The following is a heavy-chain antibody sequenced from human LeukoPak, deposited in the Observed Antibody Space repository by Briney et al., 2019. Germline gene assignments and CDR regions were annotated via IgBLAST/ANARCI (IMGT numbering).Heavy chain of an antibody. J-gene: IGHJ4*02. CDR2: ISGSGGST. Sequence: GGSLRLSCAASGFTFSSYAISWVRQAPGKGLEWVSAISGSGGSTYYADSVKGRFTISRDNSKNTLYLQMNSLRAEDTAVYYCAKDILRYFDSPFDYWGQGTLVTVSS. CDR3: AKDILRYFDSPFDY. CDR1: GFTFSSYA. D-gene: IGHD3-9*01. V-gene: IGHV3-23*01.